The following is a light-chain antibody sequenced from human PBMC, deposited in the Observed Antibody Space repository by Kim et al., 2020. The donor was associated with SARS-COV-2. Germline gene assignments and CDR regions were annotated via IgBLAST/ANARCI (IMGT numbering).Light chain of an antibody. V-gene: IGKV3-15*01. J-gene: IGKJ2*01. CDR1: QSVSSN. CDR2: GAS. CDR3: QQYNNWDQGDT. Sequence: EIVMTQSPATLSVSPGERATLSCRASQSVSSNLAWYQHKPGQAPRLLIYGASTRASDIPARFSGSGSGTDFTLTISSLQSEDFAVYYCQQYNNWDQGDTFGQGTKLEI.